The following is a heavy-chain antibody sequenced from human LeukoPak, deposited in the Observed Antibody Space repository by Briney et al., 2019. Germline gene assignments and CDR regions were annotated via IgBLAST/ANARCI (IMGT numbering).Heavy chain of an antibody. J-gene: IGHJ3*02. CDR2: IYYSGTT. CDR3: ARHYYGGSGAFDI. CDR1: GGSISSYY. D-gene: IGHD4-23*01. Sequence: SETLSLTCTVSGGSISSYYWSWIQQPPGKGLEWIGYIYYSGTTYYNPSLKSRVTMSVDTSKKQFSLTLSFVTAADTAIYYCARHYYGGSGAFDIWGQGTMVTVS. V-gene: IGHV4-59*08.